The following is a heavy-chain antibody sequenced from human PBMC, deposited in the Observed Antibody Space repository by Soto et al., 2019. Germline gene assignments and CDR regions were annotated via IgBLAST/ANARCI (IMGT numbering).Heavy chain of an antibody. CDR3: AKGGGDYGSVSYPFCY. J-gene: IGHJ4*02. Sequence: EVQLLESGGGLVQPGGSLRLSCAASGFTFSSYAMSWVRQAPGKGLEWVSTINSSGGSTYYADSVKGRFTISRDNSQHTFLLEMNSLRAEATAVYYCAKGGGDYGSVSYPFCYWGQGTLVTVAS. CDR2: INSSGGST. V-gene: IGHV3-23*01. D-gene: IGHD3-10*01. CDR1: GFTFSSYA.